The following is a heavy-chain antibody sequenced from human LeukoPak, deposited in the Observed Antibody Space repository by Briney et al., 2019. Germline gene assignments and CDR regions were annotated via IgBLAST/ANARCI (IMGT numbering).Heavy chain of an antibody. CDR3: ARDCYDSSGYWYWFDP. J-gene: IGHJ5*02. D-gene: IGHD3-22*01. CDR1: GGSISSYY. CDR2: IYYSGST. V-gene: IGHV4-59*01. Sequence: PSETLSLTCTVSGGSISSYYWSWIWQPPGKGLEWIGYIYYSGSTNYNPSLKSRVTISVDTSKNQFSLKLSSVTAADTAVHYCARDCYDSSGYWYWFDPWGQGTLVTVSS.